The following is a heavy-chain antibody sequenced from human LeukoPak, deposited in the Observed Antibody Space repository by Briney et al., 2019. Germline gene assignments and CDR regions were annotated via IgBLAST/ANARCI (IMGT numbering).Heavy chain of an antibody. J-gene: IGHJ6*02. V-gene: IGHV4-59*12. CDR1: GGSISSYY. CDR3: ARGKGAVTRRYGMDV. D-gene: IGHD6-19*01. Sequence: SETLSLTCTVSGGSISSYYWSWIRQPPGKGLEWIGYIYYSGSTNYNPSLKSRVTISVDTSKNQFSLKLSSVTAADTAVYYCARGKGAVTRRYGMDVWGQGTTVTVSS. CDR2: IYYSGST.